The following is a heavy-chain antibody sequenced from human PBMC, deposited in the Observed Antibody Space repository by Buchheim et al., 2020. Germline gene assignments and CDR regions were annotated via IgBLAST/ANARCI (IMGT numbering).Heavy chain of an antibody. Sequence: EVQLLESGGGLVQPGGSLRLSCAASGFTFSSYALSWVRQAPGKGLEWVSGISGSGVNTYYADSVRGRFTISRDNSKNTLYLQMNSLRAEDTALYYCARDLGNTLHFDYWGQGTL. V-gene: IGHV3-23*01. CDR2: ISGSGVNT. CDR3: ARDLGNTLHFDY. J-gene: IGHJ4*02. CDR1: GFTFSSYA. D-gene: IGHD4-23*01.